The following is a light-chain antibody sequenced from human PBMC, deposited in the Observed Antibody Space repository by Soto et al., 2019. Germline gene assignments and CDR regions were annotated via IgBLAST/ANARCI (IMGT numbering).Light chain of an antibody. CDR3: QQYYMTPLT. Sequence: DIVMTQSPDSLAVSLGERATINCKSSQSVLYSSNNKNYLAWYQQKPGQTPKLLIYWASTRESGVPDRFSGSGSGTDVTLTIRSLQAEDVEVYYCQQYYMTPLTFDPGTKVDIK. V-gene: IGKV4-1*01. CDR2: WAS. J-gene: IGKJ3*01. CDR1: QSVLYSSNNKNY.